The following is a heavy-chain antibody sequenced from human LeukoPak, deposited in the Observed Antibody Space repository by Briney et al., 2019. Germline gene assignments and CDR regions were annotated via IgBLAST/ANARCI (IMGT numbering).Heavy chain of an antibody. CDR3: AGELDH. V-gene: IGHV3-7*01. CDR1: GFSISDYW. Sequence: PGGSLRLSCAASGFSISDYWMNWVRLVPGKGLEWVANINEDGTIQDYVASVRGRFTISRNSLRPEDTAVYYCARDLVYSSGWYAGELDHWGLGTLVIVSS. D-gene: IGHD6-19*01. CDR2: INEDGTIQ. J-gene: IGHJ4*02.